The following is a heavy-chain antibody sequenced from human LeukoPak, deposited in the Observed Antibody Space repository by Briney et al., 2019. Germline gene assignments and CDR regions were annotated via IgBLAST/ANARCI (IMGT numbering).Heavy chain of an antibody. CDR3: AKDGGKGWNYGNAFDI. D-gene: IGHD1-7*01. CDR1: GFTFDDYA. V-gene: IGHV3-9*03. CDR2: ISWNSGSI. J-gene: IGHJ3*02. Sequence: PGRSLRLSRAASGFTFDDYAMHWVRQAPGKGLEWVSGISWNSGSIGYADSVKGRYTISRDNAKNSLYLQMNSLRAEDMALYYCAKDGGKGWNYGNAFDIWGQGTMVTVSS.